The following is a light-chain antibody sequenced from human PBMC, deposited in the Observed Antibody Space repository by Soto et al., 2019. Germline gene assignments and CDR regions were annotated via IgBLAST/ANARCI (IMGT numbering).Light chain of an antibody. CDR1: QSVGSN. J-gene: IGKJ4*01. V-gene: IGKV3-15*01. CDR2: GAS. CDR3: QQYGNWPPLT. Sequence: GKAQRPPRLSVSPGERVTLSCRASQSVGSNSAWYQQKPGQAPRLLIYGASTRATGIPARFSGSGSGTEFTLTISSLQSEDFAGYYCQQYGNWPPLTLVCGT.